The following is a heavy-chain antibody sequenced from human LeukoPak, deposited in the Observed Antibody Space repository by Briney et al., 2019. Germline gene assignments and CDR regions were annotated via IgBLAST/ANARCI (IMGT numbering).Heavy chain of an antibody. Sequence: SETLSLTCTVSGGSISSGGYFWSWIRQPPGKGLEWIGYIYYSGSTNYNPSLKSRVTISVDTSKNQFSLKLSSVTAADTAVYYCARDRAYYYDSSGYYPHYYYGMGVWGQGTTVTVSS. D-gene: IGHD3-22*01. J-gene: IGHJ6*02. CDR2: IYYSGST. V-gene: IGHV4-61*08. CDR1: GGSISSGGYF. CDR3: ARDRAYYYDSSGYYPHYYYGMGV.